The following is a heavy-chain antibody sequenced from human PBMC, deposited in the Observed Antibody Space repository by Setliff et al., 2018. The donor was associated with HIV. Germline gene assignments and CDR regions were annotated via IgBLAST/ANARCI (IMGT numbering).Heavy chain of an antibody. V-gene: IGHV4-4*09. CDR1: GGSSNSYY. CDR2: IYTSGGT. CDR3: ARALPRAFDI. J-gene: IGHJ3*02. Sequence: KTSETLSLTCTVSGGSSNSYYWSWIRQPPGKGLEWIGYIYTSGGTNYNPSLKSRVTISVDTSKNQFSLRLSSVTAADTAVYYCARALPRAFDIWGQGTMVTVSS.